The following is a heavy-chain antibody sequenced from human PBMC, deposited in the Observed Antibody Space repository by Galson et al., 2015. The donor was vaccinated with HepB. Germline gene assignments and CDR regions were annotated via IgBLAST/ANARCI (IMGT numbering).Heavy chain of an antibody. CDR2: INPSDGTT. CDR3: ARDRASGSYLFYYFDL. CDR1: GYSFTGYF. J-gene: IGHJ2*01. Sequence: SVKVSCKASGYSFTGYFLHWVRQAPGQGLEWMGVINPSDGTTRSAQKLHGRFTMTRDTSTRTVYMELSSLRSEDTAVYYCARDRASGSYLFYYFDLWGRGTLVTVSS. D-gene: IGHD1-26*01. V-gene: IGHV1-46*01.